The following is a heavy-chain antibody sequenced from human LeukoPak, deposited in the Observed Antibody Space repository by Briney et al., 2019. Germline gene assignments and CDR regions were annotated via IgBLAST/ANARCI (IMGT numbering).Heavy chain of an antibody. D-gene: IGHD1-14*01. CDR3: ARSAVGTTPWIQH. CDR2: IYTGGST. CDR1: GFTVSSNY. V-gene: IGHV3-66*01. J-gene: IGHJ1*01. Sequence: PGGSLRLSCAASGFTVSSNYMSWVRQAPGKGLEWVSAIYTGGSTYYAGSVKGRFTISRDNSKNTLYLQMNTLRTEDTAIYYCARSAVGTTPWIQHWGQGTLVTVSA.